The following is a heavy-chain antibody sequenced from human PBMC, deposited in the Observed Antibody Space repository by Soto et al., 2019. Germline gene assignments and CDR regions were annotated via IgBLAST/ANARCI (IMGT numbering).Heavy chain of an antibody. CDR2: IYYSGST. V-gene: IGHV4-59*12. CDR1: GGYISSYY. J-gene: IGHJ4*02. CDR3: ARAPETPSILGVALPYFFDY. Sequence: LETLCLTCTVSGGYISSYYWSWIRQPTGKGLEWIGYIYYSGSTNYNPSLKSRVTISVDTSKNQFTLRLSSVTAADTAVYYCARAPETPSILGVALPYFFDYWGQGALVTVSS. D-gene: IGHD3-3*01.